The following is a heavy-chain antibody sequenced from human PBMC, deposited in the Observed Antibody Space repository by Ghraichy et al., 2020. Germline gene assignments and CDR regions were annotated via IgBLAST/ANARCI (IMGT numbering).Heavy chain of an antibody. CDR1: GGSISSSSYY. Sequence: SETLSLTCTVSGGSISSSSYYWGWIRQPPGKGLEWIGSIYYSGSTYYNPSLKSRVTISVDTSKNQFSLKLSSVTAADTAVYYCARGVRGVIIDNGGWFDPWGQGTLVTVSS. CDR2: IYYSGST. D-gene: IGHD3-10*01. J-gene: IGHJ5*02. CDR3: ARGVRGVIIDNGGWFDP. V-gene: IGHV4-39*01.